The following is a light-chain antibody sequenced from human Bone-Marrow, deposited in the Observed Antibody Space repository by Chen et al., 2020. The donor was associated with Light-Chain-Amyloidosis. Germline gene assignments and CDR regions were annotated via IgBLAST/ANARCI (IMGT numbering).Light chain of an antibody. CDR3: QVWDRSSDRPV. V-gene: IGLV3-21*02. Sequence: SYVLTQPSSVSVAPGQTATSACGGNNIGSTSVHWYQQTPGQAPLPVVYDDSDRPSGIPERLSGSNSGNPATLTISRVEAGDEADYYCQVWDRSSDRPVFGGGTKLTVL. J-gene: IGLJ3*02. CDR1: NIGSTS. CDR2: DDS.